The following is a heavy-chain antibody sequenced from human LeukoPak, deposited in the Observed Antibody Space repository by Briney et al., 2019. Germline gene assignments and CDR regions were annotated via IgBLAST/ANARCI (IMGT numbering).Heavy chain of an antibody. Sequence: SETLSLTCAVYGGSFSGYYWSWIRQPPGKGLEWIGEINHSGSTNYNPSLKSRVTISVDTSKNQFSLKLSSVTAADTAVYYCARSLGHTPSSYYFDYWGQGTLVTVSS. CDR2: INHSGST. V-gene: IGHV4-34*01. CDR1: GGSFSGYY. D-gene: IGHD3-16*01. CDR3: ARSLGHTPSSYYFDY. J-gene: IGHJ4*02.